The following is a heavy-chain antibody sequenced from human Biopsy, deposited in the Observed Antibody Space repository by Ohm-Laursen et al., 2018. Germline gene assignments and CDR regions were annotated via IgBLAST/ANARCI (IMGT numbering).Heavy chain of an antibody. V-gene: IGHV4-4*07. J-gene: IGHJ4*02. D-gene: IGHD3-9*01. CDR1: DKSINKYY. CDR3: ARAFDYNNVLGTDY. CDR2: ILFSGDT. Sequence: TLSLTCTVTDKSINKYYWSWLRQPAGKGLEYIGRILFSGDTNPDYNPSLKSRVTMSVDTSKNQFSLRLSSVTAADTAVYYCARAFDYNNVLGTDYWGQGTLVTVSS.